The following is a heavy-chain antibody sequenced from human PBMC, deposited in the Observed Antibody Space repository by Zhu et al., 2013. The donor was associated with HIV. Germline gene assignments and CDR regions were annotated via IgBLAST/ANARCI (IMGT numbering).Heavy chain of an antibody. D-gene: IGHD5-18*01. J-gene: IGHJ6*03. Sequence: QVQLVAGLGREVKKAWGPRLKVSCKASEAPSAAMLSGWVRQAPGQGLEWMGRIIPMFTITNYAQKFQGRVTITADESTSTAYMELSSLRSEDTAVYYCARSGYSYDTRLYYYYMDVWGKGTTVTVSS. CDR3: ARSGYSYDTRLYYYYMDV. CDR2: IIPMFTIT. V-gene: IGHV1-69*12. CDR1: EAPSAAML.